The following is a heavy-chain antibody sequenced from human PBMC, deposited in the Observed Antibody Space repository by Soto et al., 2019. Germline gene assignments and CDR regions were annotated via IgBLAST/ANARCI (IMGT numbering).Heavy chain of an antibody. CDR2: ISSSGSTI. Sequence: GGSLRLSCAASGFTFSDYYMSWIRQAPGKGLEWVSYISSSGSTIYYADSVKGRFTISRDNAKNSLYLQMNSLRAEDTAVYYCARDSTERVVVAAPGDDYYYYYMDVWGKGTTVTVS. CDR3: ARDSTERVVVAAPGDDYYYYYMDV. D-gene: IGHD2-15*01. V-gene: IGHV3-11*01. J-gene: IGHJ6*03. CDR1: GFTFSDYY.